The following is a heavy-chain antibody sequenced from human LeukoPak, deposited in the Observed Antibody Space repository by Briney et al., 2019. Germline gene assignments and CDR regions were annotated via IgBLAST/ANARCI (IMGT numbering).Heavy chain of an antibody. J-gene: IGHJ3*02. Sequence: PGGSLRLSCAASGFTVSSNYMSWVRQAPGKGLEWVSVIYSGGSTYYADSVKGRFTISRDNSKNTLYLQMNSLRAEDTAVYCCASRLGELSSPFTFDIWGQGTMVTVSS. CDR1: GFTVSSNY. CDR3: ASRLGELSSPFTFDI. V-gene: IGHV3-53*01. CDR2: IYSGGST. D-gene: IGHD3-16*02.